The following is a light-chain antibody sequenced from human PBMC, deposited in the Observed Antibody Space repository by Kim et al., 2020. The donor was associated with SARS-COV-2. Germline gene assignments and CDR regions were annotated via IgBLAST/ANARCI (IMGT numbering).Light chain of an antibody. CDR2: DAF. Sequence: VSPGERVTLSCRASQSISSSLAWYQHKPGQPPRLLIYDAFNRTTGVPARFSVSGSGTEFTLTISSLQSEDFAVYYCQRYDNWPWAFGQGTKVDIK. CDR1: QSISSS. J-gene: IGKJ1*01. CDR3: QRYDNWPWA. V-gene: IGKV3-15*01.